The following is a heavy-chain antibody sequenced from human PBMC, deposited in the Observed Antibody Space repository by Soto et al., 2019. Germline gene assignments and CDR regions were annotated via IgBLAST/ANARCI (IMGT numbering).Heavy chain of an antibody. D-gene: IGHD6-6*01. CDR3: AGESSIAARPRLGDAFDI. Sequence: SETLSLTCTVSGGSISSGDYYWSWIRQPPGKGLEWIGYIYYSGSTYYNPSLKSRVTISVDTSKNQFALKLSSVTAADTAVYYCAGESSIAARPRLGDAFDIWGQGTMVTVSS. CDR1: GGSISSGDYY. CDR2: IYYSGST. J-gene: IGHJ3*02. V-gene: IGHV4-30-4*01.